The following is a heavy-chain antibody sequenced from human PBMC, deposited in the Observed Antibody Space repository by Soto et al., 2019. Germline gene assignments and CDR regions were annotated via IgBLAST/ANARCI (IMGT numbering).Heavy chain of an antibody. V-gene: IGHV4-59*08. CDR1: GGSISSYY. CDR2: IYYSGST. D-gene: IGHD3-10*01. J-gene: IGHJ6*03. Sequence: QVQLQESGPGLVKPSETLSLTCTVSGGSISSYYWSWIRQPPGKGLEWIGYIYYSGSTNYNPSLKRRVTTAVDTSKNRCALKRRSVTAADTAVYYCAIFRGENYTDVWGKGTTVTVSS. CDR3: AIFRGENYTDV.